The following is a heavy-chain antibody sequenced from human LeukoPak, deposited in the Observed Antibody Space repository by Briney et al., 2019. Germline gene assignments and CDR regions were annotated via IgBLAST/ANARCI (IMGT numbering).Heavy chain of an antibody. CDR3: AGDRDTAMAPGAFDI. CDR2: IYYSGST. D-gene: IGHD5-18*01. J-gene: IGHJ3*02. Sequence: PSQTLSLTCTVSGGSISSGGYYWSWIRQHPGKGLEWIGYIYYSGSTYYNPSLKSRVTISVDTSKNQFSLKLSSVTAADTAVYYCAGDRDTAMAPGAFDIWGQGTMVTVSS. V-gene: IGHV4-31*03. CDR1: GGSISSGGYY.